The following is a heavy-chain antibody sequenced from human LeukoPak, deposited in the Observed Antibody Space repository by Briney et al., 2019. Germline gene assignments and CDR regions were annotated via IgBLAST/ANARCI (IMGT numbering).Heavy chain of an antibody. CDR2: IIPIFGIA. D-gene: IGHD4-17*01. CDR3: ASRACGDQQYYFDY. J-gene: IGHJ4*02. CDR1: GGTFSSYA. V-gene: IGHV1-69*04. Sequence: RASVKVSCKASGGTFSSYAISWVRQAPGQGLEWMGRIIPIFGIANYAQKFQGRVTITADKSTSTAYMELSSLRSEDTAVYYCASRACGDQQYYFDYWGQGTLVTVSS.